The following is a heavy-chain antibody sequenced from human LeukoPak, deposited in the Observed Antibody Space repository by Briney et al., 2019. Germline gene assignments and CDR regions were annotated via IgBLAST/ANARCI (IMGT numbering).Heavy chain of an antibody. CDR3: ARDTGRGAFDI. CDR1: GGSFSGYY. Sequence: SETLSLTCAVYGGSFSGYYWSWIRQPPGKGLEWTGEINHSGSTNYNPSLKSRVTISVDTSKNQFSLKLSSVTAADTAVYYCARDTGRGAFDIWGQGTMVTVSS. V-gene: IGHV4-34*01. J-gene: IGHJ3*02. D-gene: IGHD5-24*01. CDR2: INHSGST.